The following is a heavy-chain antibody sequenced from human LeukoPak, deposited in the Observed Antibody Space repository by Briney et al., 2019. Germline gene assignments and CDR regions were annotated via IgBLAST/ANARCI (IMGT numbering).Heavy chain of an antibody. CDR1: GGSFSGYY. D-gene: IGHD6-19*01. CDR2: INHSGST. V-gene: IGHV4-34*01. CDR3: AGGLAKQWLVSV. J-gene: IGHJ4*02. Sequence: SDTLSLTCAASGGSFSGYYMSWIRQPPGQGLEWIGEINHSGSTNYNPSLKSRVTTSTNKTTTHFSLKESTMLAAEAAVDYCAGGLAKQWLVSVWGQGILVTVAS.